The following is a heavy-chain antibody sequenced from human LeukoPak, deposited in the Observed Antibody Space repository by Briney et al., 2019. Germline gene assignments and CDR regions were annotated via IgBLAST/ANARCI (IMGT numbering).Heavy chain of an antibody. CDR3: AREGHGGTGSI. J-gene: IGHJ3*02. CDR2: IIPILGTA. D-gene: IGHD5-24*01. CDR1: GGTFSSYA. V-gene: IGHV1-69*05. Sequence: ASVKVSCKASGGTFSSYAISWVRQAPGQGLEWMGGIIPILGTANYAQKFQGRVTITTDESTSTAYMELRSLRSDDTAVYYCAREGHGGTGSIWGQGTMVTVSS.